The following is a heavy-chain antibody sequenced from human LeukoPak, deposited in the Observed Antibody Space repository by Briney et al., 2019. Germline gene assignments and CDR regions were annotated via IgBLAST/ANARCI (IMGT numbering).Heavy chain of an antibody. CDR2: ISAYNGNT. D-gene: IGHD3-10*01. Sequence: ASVKVSCKASGYTFTSYGISWVRQAPGQGLEWMGWISAYNGNTNYAQKLQGRVTMTTDTSTSTAYMELRSLRSDDTAVYYCARDSALLWFGELSPYYYYGMDVWGQGTTVTVSS. J-gene: IGHJ6*02. CDR1: GYTFTSYG. V-gene: IGHV1-18*01. CDR3: ARDSALLWFGELSPYYYYGMDV.